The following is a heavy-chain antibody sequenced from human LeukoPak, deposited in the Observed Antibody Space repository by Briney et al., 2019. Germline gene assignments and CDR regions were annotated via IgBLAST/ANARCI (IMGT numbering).Heavy chain of an antibody. D-gene: IGHD3-22*01. J-gene: IGHJ6*02. V-gene: IGHV1-69*04. CDR2: IIPILGIA. Sequence: SVKVSCKASVGTFSSYAISWVRQAPGQGLGWMGRIIPILGIANYAQKFQGRVTITADKSTSTAYMELSSLRSEDTAVYYCAGTSDSSGYYTWYYGMDVWGQGTTVTVSS. CDR1: VGTFSSYA. CDR3: AGTSDSSGYYTWYYGMDV.